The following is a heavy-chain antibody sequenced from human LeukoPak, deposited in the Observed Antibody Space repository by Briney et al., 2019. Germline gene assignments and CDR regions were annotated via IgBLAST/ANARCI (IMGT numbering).Heavy chain of an antibody. CDR2: ISAYNGNT. Sequence: GASVKVSCKASGYTFTSYGISWVRQAPGQGLEWMGWISAYNGNTNYAQKLQGRVTMTTDTSTSTAYMELRSLRSDDTAVYYCARDFDPMVRGVITRYFDYWGQGTLVTVSS. D-gene: IGHD3-10*01. V-gene: IGHV1-18*01. CDR3: ARDFDPMVRGVITRYFDY. CDR1: GYTFTSYG. J-gene: IGHJ4*02.